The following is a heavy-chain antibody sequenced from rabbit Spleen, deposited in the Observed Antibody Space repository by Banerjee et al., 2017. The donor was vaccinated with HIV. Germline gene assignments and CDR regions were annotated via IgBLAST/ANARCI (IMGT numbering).Heavy chain of an antibody. CDR1: GFSFSSRYY. D-gene: IGHD8-1*01. J-gene: IGHJ6*01. Sequence: QSLEESGGDLVKPGASLTLTCTASGFSFSSRYYMCWVRQTPGKGLEWIACIDAGSSGSTYYASWVKDRFTISKTSSTTVTLHMTSLTAADTATYFCARDTGTSFSSYGMDLWGPGTLVTVS. CDR2: IDAGSSGST. CDR3: ARDTGTSFSSYGMDL. V-gene: IGHV1S40*01.